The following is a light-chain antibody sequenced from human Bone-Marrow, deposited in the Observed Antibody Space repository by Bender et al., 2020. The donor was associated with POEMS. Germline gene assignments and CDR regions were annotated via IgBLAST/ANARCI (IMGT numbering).Light chain of an antibody. CDR1: NSNIGAGFA. CDR3: GSYTSTNTLWV. CDR2: VTN. V-gene: IGLV1-40*01. Sequence: QSVLTQPPSVSGAPGQKVTISCTGTNSNIGAGFAVHWYQQFPGTAPKLLIYVTNNRPSGVPDRFSGSVSGTSASLAITGLQAEDEADYYCGSYTSTNTLWVFGGGTKLTVL. J-gene: IGLJ3*02.